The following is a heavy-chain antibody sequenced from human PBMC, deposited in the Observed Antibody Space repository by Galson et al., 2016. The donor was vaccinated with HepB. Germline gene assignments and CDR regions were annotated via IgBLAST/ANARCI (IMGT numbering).Heavy chain of an antibody. CDR2: IDSSSRTI. V-gene: IGHV3-48*02. CDR3: ARGCSVTSCYTDY. Sequence: SLRLSCAASGFTFSSYSMNWVRQAPGKGLEWVSYIDSSSRTIYYADSVKGRFTISRDNAKDSLYLQMNSLRDDDTAVYYCARGCSVTSCYTDYWGQGTLVTVSS. D-gene: IGHD2-2*02. CDR1: GFTFSSYS. J-gene: IGHJ4*02.